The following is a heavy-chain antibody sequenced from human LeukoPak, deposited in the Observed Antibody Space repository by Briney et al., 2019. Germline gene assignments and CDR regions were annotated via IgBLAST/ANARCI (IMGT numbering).Heavy chain of an antibody. Sequence: ASVKVSCKASGGTFSSYAISWVRQAPGQGLEWMGWINPDSGGTIYAQKFQGRVTMTRDTSISTAYMELSSLTSDDTAVYSCARGLSSGSSPADYWGQGTLVTVSS. V-gene: IGHV1-2*02. J-gene: IGHJ4*02. D-gene: IGHD1-26*01. CDR1: GGTFSSYA. CDR3: ARGLSSGSSPADY. CDR2: INPDSGGT.